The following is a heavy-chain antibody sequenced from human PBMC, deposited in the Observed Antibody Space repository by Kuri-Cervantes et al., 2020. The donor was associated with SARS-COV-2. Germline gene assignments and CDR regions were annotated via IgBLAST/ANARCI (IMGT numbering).Heavy chain of an antibody. CDR2: IRYDGSNK. CDR1: GFTFSSYG. V-gene: IGHV3-30*02. D-gene: IGHD3-3*01. Sequence: GESLKISCAASGFTFSSYGMHWVRQAPGKGLEWVAFIRYDGSNKYYADSVKGRFTISRDNSKNTLYLQMNSLRAEDTAVYYCARSIFGGSRDAFDIWGQGTMVTVSS. J-gene: IGHJ3*02. CDR3: ARSIFGGSRDAFDI.